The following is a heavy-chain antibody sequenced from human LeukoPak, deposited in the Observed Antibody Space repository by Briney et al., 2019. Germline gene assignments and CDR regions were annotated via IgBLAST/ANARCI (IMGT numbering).Heavy chain of an antibody. Sequence: PGGSLRLSCAASGFTFSSYSMNWVRQAPGKGLEWVSSISSSSSTIYYADSVKGRFTISRDNAKNSLYLQMNSLRAEDTAVYYCARDPGYCSGGSCYSVLDYWGQGTLVTVSS. CDR3: ARDPGYCSGGSCYSVLDY. CDR2: ISSSSSTI. J-gene: IGHJ4*02. V-gene: IGHV3-48*01. CDR1: GFTFSSYS. D-gene: IGHD2-15*01.